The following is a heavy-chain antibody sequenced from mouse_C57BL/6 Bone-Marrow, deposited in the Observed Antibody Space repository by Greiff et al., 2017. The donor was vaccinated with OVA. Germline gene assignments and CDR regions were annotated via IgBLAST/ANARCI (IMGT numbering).Heavy chain of an antibody. J-gene: IGHJ1*03. Sequence: EVKRVESGGGLVKPGGSLKLSCAASGFTFSDYGMHWVRQAPEKGLEWVAYISSGSSTIYYADTVKGRFTISRDNAKNTLFLQMTSLRSEDTAMYYCARQGFYYGSSPYWYFDVWGTGTTVTVSS. D-gene: IGHD1-1*01. CDR2: ISSGSSTI. CDR3: ARQGFYYGSSPYWYFDV. CDR1: GFTFSDYG. V-gene: IGHV5-17*01.